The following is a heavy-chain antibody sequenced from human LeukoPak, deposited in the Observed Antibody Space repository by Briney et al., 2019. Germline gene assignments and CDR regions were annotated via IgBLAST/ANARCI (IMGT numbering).Heavy chain of an antibody. CDR1: GFTFSSYS. J-gene: IGHJ4*02. CDR3: ARDAVVIQNLRAARRGGTYYFDY. V-gene: IGHV3-48*01. CDR2: ISGSSNNI. Sequence: PGGSLRLSCAASGFTFSSYSINWVRQAPGRGLECISYISGSSNNIDYADSVKGRFTISRDNAKNSLYLQMNSLRAEDTAVYYCARDAVVIQNLRAARRGGTYYFDYWGQGTLVTVSS. D-gene: IGHD6-6*01.